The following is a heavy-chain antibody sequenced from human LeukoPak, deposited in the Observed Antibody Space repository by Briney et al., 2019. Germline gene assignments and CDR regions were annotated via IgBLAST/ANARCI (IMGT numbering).Heavy chain of an antibody. Sequence: PGRSLRLSCAASGFTFNKYAMHWVRQAPGKGLEWVANIKQDGSEKYYADSVKGRFTISRDNPKNLLFLQINSLRVEDTAVYYCARETPRRGETRDGYRWGQGTVVTVSS. D-gene: IGHD5-24*01. CDR1: GFTFNKYA. J-gene: IGHJ4*02. CDR3: ARETPRRGETRDGYR. V-gene: IGHV3-7*01. CDR2: IKQDGSEK.